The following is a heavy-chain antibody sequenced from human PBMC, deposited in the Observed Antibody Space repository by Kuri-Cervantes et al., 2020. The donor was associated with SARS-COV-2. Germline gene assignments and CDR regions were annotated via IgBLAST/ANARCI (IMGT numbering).Heavy chain of an antibody. Sequence: GSLRLSCTVSGGSISSSSYYWGWIRQPPGKGLEWIGSIYYSGSTYYNPSLKSRVTISVDTSKNQFSLKLSSVTAADTAVYYCARDFCGSTSCYTSYPGEAFDIWGQGTMVTVSS. J-gene: IGHJ3*02. CDR1: GGSISSSSYY. CDR2: IYYSGST. D-gene: IGHD2-2*02. V-gene: IGHV4-39*02. CDR3: ARDFCGSTSCYTSYPGEAFDI.